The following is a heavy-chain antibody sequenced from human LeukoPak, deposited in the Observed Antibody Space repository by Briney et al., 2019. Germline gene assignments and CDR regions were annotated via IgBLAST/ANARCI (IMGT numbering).Heavy chain of an antibody. J-gene: IGHJ4*02. CDR2: IRTKPNTYAT. D-gene: IGHD3-10*01. V-gene: IGHV3-73*01. Sequence: GGSLRLSCAASGFTFSTYAMNWVRQASGKGLEWVGRIRTKPNTYATVYAASVQGRFTISRDDSKSTAYLQMNSLKTEDTAVYYCTRERELLEDFWGQGTLVIVSS. CDR1: GFTFSTYA. CDR3: TRERELLEDF.